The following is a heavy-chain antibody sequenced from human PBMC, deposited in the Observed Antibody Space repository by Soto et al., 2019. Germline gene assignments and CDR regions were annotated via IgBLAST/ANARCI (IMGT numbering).Heavy chain of an antibody. Sequence: PGGSLRLSCAASGFTFSSYELNWVRQAPGKGQEWVSYISSSGSTIYYADSVKGRFTISRDNAKNSLYLQMNSLRAEDTAVYYCARDYYYYGMDVSGQGTTVTVSS. J-gene: IGHJ6*02. CDR3: ARDYYYYGMDV. CDR1: GFTFSSYE. V-gene: IGHV3-48*03. CDR2: ISSSGSTI.